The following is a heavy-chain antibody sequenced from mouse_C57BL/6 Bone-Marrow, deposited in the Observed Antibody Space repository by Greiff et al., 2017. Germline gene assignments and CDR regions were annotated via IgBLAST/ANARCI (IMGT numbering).Heavy chain of an antibody. J-gene: IGHJ1*03. V-gene: IGHV5-9*01. Sequence: EVQRVESGGGLVKPGGSLKLSCAASGFTFSSYTMSWVRQTPEKRLEWVATISGGGGNTYYPDSVKGRFTISRDNAKNTLYLQMSSLRSEDTALYYCARAYYGYFDVWGTGTTVTVSS. CDR1: GFTFSSYT. D-gene: IGHD2-10*01. CDR3: ARAYYGYFDV. CDR2: ISGGGGNT.